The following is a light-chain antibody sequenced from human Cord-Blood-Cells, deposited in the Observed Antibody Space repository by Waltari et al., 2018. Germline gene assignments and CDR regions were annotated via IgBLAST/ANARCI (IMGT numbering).Light chain of an antibody. CDR1: QSISSW. V-gene: IGKV1-5*01. CDR2: DAS. CDR3: QQYNSYSPWT. J-gene: IGKJ1*01. Sequence: IQMTQSPSTLSGPVGERVTITCRASQSISSWLAWYQQKPWKAPKPLIYDASSLESGAPSRFSRSGSGTEFSLTSSSLQPDDFAAYYCQQYNSYSPWTFGQGTKVEIK.